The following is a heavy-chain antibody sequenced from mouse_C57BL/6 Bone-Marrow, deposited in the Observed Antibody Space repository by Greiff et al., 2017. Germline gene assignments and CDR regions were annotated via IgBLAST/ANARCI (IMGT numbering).Heavy chain of an antibody. Sequence: EVQLQESGGGLVQPGGSLSLSCAASGFTFTDYYMSWVRQPPGKALEWLGFIRNKANGYTTEYSASVKGRFTISRDNSQSILYLQMNALRAEDSATYYCARYYYGSKGMDYWGQGTSVTVSS. D-gene: IGHD1-1*01. CDR2: IRNKANGYTT. V-gene: IGHV7-3*01. J-gene: IGHJ4*01. CDR3: ARYYYGSKGMDY. CDR1: GFTFTDYY.